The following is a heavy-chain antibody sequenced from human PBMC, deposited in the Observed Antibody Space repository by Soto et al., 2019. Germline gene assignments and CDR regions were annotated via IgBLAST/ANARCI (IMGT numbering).Heavy chain of an antibody. Sequence: SVKISCKASGGTFSSYAISWVRQAPGQGLEWMGGIIPIFGTANYAQKFQGRVTITADESTSTAYMELSRLRSEDTAVYYCARGRSYYDSSGYPNGWFDPWGQGTLVTVSS. V-gene: IGHV1-69*13. D-gene: IGHD3-22*01. CDR1: GGTFSSYA. CDR3: ARGRSYYDSSGYPNGWFDP. CDR2: IIPIFGTA. J-gene: IGHJ5*02.